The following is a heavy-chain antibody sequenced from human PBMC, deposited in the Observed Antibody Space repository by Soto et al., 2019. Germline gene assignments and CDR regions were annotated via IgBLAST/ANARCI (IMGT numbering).Heavy chain of an antibody. CDR2: INHSGST. Sequence: SETLSLTCAVYGGSFSGYYWSWIRQPPGKGLEWIGEINHSGSTNYNPSLKSRVTISVDTSKNQFSLKLSSVTAADTAVYYCARGSRLRFLEWLPHHYYYYGMDVWGQGTTVT. D-gene: IGHD3-3*01. J-gene: IGHJ6*02. CDR1: GGSFSGYY. V-gene: IGHV4-34*01. CDR3: ARGSRLRFLEWLPHHYYYYGMDV.